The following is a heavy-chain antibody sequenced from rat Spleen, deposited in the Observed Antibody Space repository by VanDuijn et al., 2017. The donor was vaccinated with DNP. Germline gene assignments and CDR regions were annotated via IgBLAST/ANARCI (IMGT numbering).Heavy chain of an antibody. CDR3: ARRTGIVFDY. Sequence: EVQLVESGGGLVQPGRSLKLSCAASGFTFSDYNMAWVRQAPKKGLEWVASISPSGGSTYYRDSVKGRFTISRDNAKSTLYVQMDSLRSEDTATYHCARRTGIVFDYWGQGVMVTVSS. V-gene: IGHV5-25*01. D-gene: IGHD1-11*01. CDR1: GFTFSDYN. CDR2: ISPSGGST. J-gene: IGHJ2*01.